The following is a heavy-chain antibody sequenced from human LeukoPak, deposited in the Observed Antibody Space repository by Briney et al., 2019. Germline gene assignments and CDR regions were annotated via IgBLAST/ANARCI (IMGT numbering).Heavy chain of an antibody. CDR3: ASGPESYYFDY. CDR1: GGSISSYY. Sequence: PSETLSLTCTVSGGSISSYYWSWIRQPPGKELEWIGYVYYSGNTNYNPSLKSRVTISLDTSKNHLSLKMTSVTVADTAMYYCASGPESYYFDYWGQGALVTVSS. V-gene: IGHV4-59*01. CDR2: VYYSGNT. J-gene: IGHJ4*02.